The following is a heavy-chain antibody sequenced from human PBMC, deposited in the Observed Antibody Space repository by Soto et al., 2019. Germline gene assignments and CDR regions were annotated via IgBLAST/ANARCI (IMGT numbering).Heavy chain of an antibody. CDR2: IRSKTKTSAAGNAT. V-gene: IGHV3-73*02. J-gene: IGHJ4*02. CDR3: SRTTVSGGEY. Sequence: EVQLVESGGGLVLPGASLKLSCAVSGFTFSDSAIHWVRQASGKGLEWVGRIRSKTKTSAAGNATAYAASVKGRFTISRSDAKNPAYPEMHSLKDEDTAVYYGSRTTVSGGEYWGQGTLVTVSS. D-gene: IGHD3-16*01. CDR1: GFTFSDSA.